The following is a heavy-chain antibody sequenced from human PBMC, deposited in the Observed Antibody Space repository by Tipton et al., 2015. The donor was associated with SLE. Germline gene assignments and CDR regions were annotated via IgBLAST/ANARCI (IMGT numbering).Heavy chain of an antibody. CDR2: INYSGTT. V-gene: IGHV4-39*07. Sequence: TLSLTCSVSGDSISSRSYYWGWIRQPPGKGLEWIGSINYSGTTYYNPSLQSRVTMFVDTSKNQFSLRLSSVTAADTAVYYCARSAGYSSSWAHFDYWGQGTLVTVSS. CDR1: GDSISSRSYY. CDR3: ARSAGYSSSWAHFDY. J-gene: IGHJ4*02. D-gene: IGHD6-13*01.